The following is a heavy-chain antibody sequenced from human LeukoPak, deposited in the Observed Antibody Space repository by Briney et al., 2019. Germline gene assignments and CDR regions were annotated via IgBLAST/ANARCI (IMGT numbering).Heavy chain of an antibody. CDR1: GYTFTSYY. Sequence: GVSVKVSCKASGYTFTSYYMHWVRQAPGQGLEWMGIINPSGGSTSYAQKFQGRVTMTRDTSTSTVYMELSSLRSEDTAVYYCARVAIFGVVRYGMDVWGQGTTVTVSS. D-gene: IGHD3-3*01. V-gene: IGHV1-46*01. CDR3: ARVAIFGVVRYGMDV. CDR2: INPSGGST. J-gene: IGHJ6*02.